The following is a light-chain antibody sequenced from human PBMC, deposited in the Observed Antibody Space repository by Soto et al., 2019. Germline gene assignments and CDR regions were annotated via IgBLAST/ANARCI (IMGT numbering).Light chain of an antibody. CDR2: KAS. CDR3: QQYNSYSYT. V-gene: IGKV1-5*03. J-gene: IGKJ2*01. Sequence: DIQMTQSPSTLSASVGDRVTITCRASQGISSWLAWYQQKPGKAPKLLIYKASSLESGVPSRFSGSGSGTEVTLTISSLQPDDFASYYCQQYNSYSYTFGQGTKLEIK. CDR1: QGISSW.